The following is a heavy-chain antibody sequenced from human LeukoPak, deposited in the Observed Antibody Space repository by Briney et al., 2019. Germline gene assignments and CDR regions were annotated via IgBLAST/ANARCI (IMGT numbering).Heavy chain of an antibody. J-gene: IGHJ3*02. CDR2: ISSSSSYI. D-gene: IGHD6-19*01. CDR3: ARDLNSGWFDAFDI. V-gene: IGHV3-21*01. CDR1: GFTFSSYS. Sequence: GGSLRLSCAASGFTFSSYSMNWVRQAPGKGLEWVSSISSSSSYIYYADSVKGRFTISRDNAKNSLYLQMNSLRAEDTAVYYCARDLNSGWFDAFDIWGQGTMVTVSS.